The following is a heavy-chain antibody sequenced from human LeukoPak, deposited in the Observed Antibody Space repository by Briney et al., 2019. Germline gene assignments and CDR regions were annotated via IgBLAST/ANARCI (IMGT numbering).Heavy chain of an antibody. Sequence: SETLSLTRTVSGGSISSYYWSWIRQPPGKGLEWIGYINYSGSTKYNPSLKSRVTISVDTSKNQFSLKVSSVTAADTAFYYCARHPSSSGLYYFYYWGQGTLVTVSS. CDR1: GGSISSYY. D-gene: IGHD6-19*01. V-gene: IGHV4-59*08. CDR3: ARHPSSSGLYYFYY. J-gene: IGHJ4*02. CDR2: INYSGST.